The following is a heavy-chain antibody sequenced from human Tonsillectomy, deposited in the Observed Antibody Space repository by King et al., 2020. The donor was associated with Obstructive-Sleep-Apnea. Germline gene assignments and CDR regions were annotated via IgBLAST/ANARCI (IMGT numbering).Heavy chain of an antibody. J-gene: IGHJ5*02. V-gene: IGHV4-59*01. D-gene: IGHD6-19*01. Sequence: VQLQESGPGLVKPAETLSLTCSVSGGSISSYYWSWIRQPPGKRLEWIGYIYYTGSTNYNPSLKSRVTISVDTSKNQFSLKLNSVTAADTAVYYCARTATVAGIIGWFDPWGQGALVTVSS. CDR2: IYYTGST. CDR1: GGSISSYY. CDR3: ARTATVAGIIGWFDP.